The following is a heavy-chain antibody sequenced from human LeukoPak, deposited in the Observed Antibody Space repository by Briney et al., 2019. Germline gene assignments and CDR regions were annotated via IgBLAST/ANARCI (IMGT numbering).Heavy chain of an antibody. CDR3: AKDIRGSTSWYGLDY. J-gene: IGHJ4*02. V-gene: IGHV3-30*04. CDR2: ISYDGSSK. CDR1: GFTFSTYA. D-gene: IGHD6-13*01. Sequence: SGGSLRLSCAASGFTFSTYAMHWVRQAPGKGLEWVAVISYDGSSKYYADSVKGRFTISRDNSKNSLYLQMNSLRAEDTALYSCAKDIRGSTSWYGLDYWGQGTLVTVSS.